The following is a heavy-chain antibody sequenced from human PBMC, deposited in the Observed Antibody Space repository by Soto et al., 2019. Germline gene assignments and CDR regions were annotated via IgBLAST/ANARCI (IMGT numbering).Heavy chain of an antibody. CDR3: ARDMRWLQAVHYSHYGMDF. CDR2: IIPNLGTA. CDR1: GGTFSSYA. J-gene: IGHJ6*02. D-gene: IGHD6-19*01. Sequence: QVQLVQSGAEVKKPGSSVKVSCKASGGTFSSYAISWVRQAPGQGLEWMGGIIPNLGTADYAQKFQGGVTMSAAESTSTAYMEPRSLRCEETAVYYCARDMRWLQAVHYSHYGMDFWGQGTTVTVSS. V-gene: IGHV1-69*11.